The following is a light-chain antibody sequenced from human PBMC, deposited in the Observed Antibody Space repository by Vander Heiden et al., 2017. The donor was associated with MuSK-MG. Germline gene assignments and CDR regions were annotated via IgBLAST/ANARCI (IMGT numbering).Light chain of an antibody. CDR2: DAA. CDR3: QQDNNWPPLT. Sequence: TQSPATRSVSPGERATLSCRASQSVSSHLAWYQQKPGQTPRLLIYDAATRATGIPARFSGSGSGTEFTLTISSLQSEDFGVYFCQQDNNWPPLTFGGESKVEI. CDR1: QSVSSH. V-gene: IGKV3-15*01. J-gene: IGKJ4*01.